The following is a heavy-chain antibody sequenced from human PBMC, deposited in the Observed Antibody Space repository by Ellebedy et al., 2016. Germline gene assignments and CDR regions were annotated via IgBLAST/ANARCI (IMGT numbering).Heavy chain of an antibody. V-gene: IGHV3-33*01. CDR2: IWYDGSNN. CDR3: ARRGNGIYYFDY. Sequence: GESLKISCAASGFTFSSYGMHWVRQAPGKGLEWVAVIWYDGSNNYYADSVKGRFTISRDNSKNTLYLQMNSLRAEDTAVYYCARRGNGIYYFDYWGQGTLVTVSS. D-gene: IGHD2/OR15-2a*01. CDR1: GFTFSSYG. J-gene: IGHJ4*02.